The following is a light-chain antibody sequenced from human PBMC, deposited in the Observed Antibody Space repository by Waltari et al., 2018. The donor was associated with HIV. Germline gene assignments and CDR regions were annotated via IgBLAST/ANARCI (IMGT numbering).Light chain of an antibody. V-gene: IGLV2-14*03. Sequence: AVTQPAAVSGLPGQSTTISCTGDDTDCILYEFVSWYQQHSGKPPRLILYDVDSRASGVSDRFSGSMSGNTASLTISGLRAEDEGHYYCASFTGDNTVMFGGGTEVTVL. CDR1: DTDCILYEF. J-gene: IGLJ3*02. CDR3: ASFTGDNTVM. CDR2: DVD.